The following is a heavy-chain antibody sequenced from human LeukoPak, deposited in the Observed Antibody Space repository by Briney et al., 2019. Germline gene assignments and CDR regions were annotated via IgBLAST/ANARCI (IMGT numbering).Heavy chain of an antibody. CDR2: IYNSGST. CDR1: GGSISIYY. CDR3: VRDRELNY. V-gene: IGHV4-59*01. Sequence: SETLSLTCTVSGGSISIYYWSWIRQPLGKGLEWIGYIYNSGSTNYNPSLKSRVTISVDTSKNQFSLKLSSVTAADTAVYYCVRDRELNYWGQGTLVTVSS. D-gene: IGHD1-26*01. J-gene: IGHJ4*02.